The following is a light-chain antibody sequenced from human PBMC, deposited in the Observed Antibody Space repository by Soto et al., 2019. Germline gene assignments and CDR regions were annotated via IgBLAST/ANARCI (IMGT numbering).Light chain of an antibody. Sequence: DIQMTQSPSSLSASVGDRVTITCRASQRISNLLNWYQQKPGRAPTILIYGASSLYGVVTSRFTGSGCGTDFTLTITSLQPDAVATYFCQQSASTKLTFGGGTKVDIK. CDR3: QQSASTKLT. J-gene: IGKJ4*01. CDR2: GAS. V-gene: IGKV1-39*01. CDR1: QRISNL.